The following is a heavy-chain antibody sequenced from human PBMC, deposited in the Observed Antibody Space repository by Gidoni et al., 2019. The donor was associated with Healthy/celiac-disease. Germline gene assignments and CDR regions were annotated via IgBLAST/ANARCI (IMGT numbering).Heavy chain of an antibody. CDR1: GGSISSYY. D-gene: IGHD6-13*01. CDR2: IYTSGST. Sequence: QVQLQESGPGLVKPSETLSLPCTVPGGSISSYYWSWIRQPAGKGLEWIGRIYTSGSTNYNPSLKSRVTMSVDTSKNQFSLKLSSVAAADTAVYYCARGARYSSSWYGGDKDGMDVWGQGTTVTVSS. V-gene: IGHV4-4*07. CDR3: ARGARYSSSWYGGDKDGMDV. J-gene: IGHJ6*02.